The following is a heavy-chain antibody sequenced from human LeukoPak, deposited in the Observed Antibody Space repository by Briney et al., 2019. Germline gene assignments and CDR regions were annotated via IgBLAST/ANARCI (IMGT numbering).Heavy chain of an antibody. V-gene: IGHV3-23*01. Sequence: PGGSLRLSCAASGFTFISYAMSWVRQAPGKGLEWVSTISGGGGGTFYADSVKGRFTISRDNSKNTLYLQMSSLRAEDTAIYYCAKDLYYYNSGSYLWGQGTLVTVSS. D-gene: IGHD3-10*01. CDR1: GFTFISYA. CDR3: AKDLYYYNSGSYL. CDR2: ISGGGGGT. J-gene: IGHJ4*02.